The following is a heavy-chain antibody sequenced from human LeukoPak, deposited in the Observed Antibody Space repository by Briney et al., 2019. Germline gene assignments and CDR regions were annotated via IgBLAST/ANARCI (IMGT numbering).Heavy chain of an antibody. V-gene: IGHV3-48*01. Sequence: GGSLRLSCAASGFTFSSSYSMNWARQAPGKGLEWVAHISLTTTTVSYADSVKGRFTMSRDNAKNSLFLQMNSLRAEDTAVYYCARDGDWAFDYWGQGTLVTVSS. J-gene: IGHJ4*02. D-gene: IGHD2-21*02. CDR2: ISLTTTTV. CDR1: GFTFSSSYS. CDR3: ARDGDWAFDY.